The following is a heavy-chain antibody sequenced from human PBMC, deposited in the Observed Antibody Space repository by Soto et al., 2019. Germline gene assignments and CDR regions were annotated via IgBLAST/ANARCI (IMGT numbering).Heavy chain of an antibody. D-gene: IGHD1-1*01. CDR2: IKSKTDGGTT. CDR3: TSKSPLWSYYGMDV. CDR1: SFTFSNAW. Sequence: PGGSLRLSCAASSFTFSNAWMNWVRQAPGKGLELVGRIKSKTDGGTTDYAAPVKGRFTISRDDSKNTLYLQMNSLKTEDTAVYYCTSKSPLWSYYGMDVWGQGTTVTV. J-gene: IGHJ6*02. V-gene: IGHV3-15*07.